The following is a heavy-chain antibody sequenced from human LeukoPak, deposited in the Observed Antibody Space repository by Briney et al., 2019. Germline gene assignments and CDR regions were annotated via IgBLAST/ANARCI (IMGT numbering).Heavy chain of an antibody. J-gene: IGHJ6*02. CDR1: GGSISSYY. D-gene: IGHD3-16*02. V-gene: IGHV4-59*04. CDR3: ARHYVDIRTVGASYYYYGLDV. CDR2: ISYSGST. Sequence: SETLSLTCTVSGGSISSYYWSWIRQPPGKGLEWIGYISYSGSTYYNPSLKSRVTISVDTSKNQFSLKVSSVTAADTAVFYCARHYVDIRTVGASYYYYGLDVWGQGTTVTVSS.